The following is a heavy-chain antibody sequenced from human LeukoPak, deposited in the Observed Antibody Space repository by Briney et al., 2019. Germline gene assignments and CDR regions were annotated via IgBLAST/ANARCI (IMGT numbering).Heavy chain of an antibody. CDR2: IYYSGST. Sequence: SETLSLTCTVSGGSINNYYWSWIRQPPGKGLEWIGYIYYSGSTNYNPSLKSRVTISVDTSKNQFSLKLSSVTAADTAVYYCARDVSGYYDSSGFNWFDPWGQGTLVTVSS. D-gene: IGHD3-22*01. CDR3: ARDVSGYYDSSGFNWFDP. V-gene: IGHV4-59*01. J-gene: IGHJ5*02. CDR1: GGSINNYY.